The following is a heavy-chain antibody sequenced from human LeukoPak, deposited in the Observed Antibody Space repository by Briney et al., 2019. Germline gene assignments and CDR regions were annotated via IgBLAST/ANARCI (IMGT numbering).Heavy chain of an antibody. CDR3: AREFRGEGFDY. Sequence: GGSLRLSCAASGFTFSSYSMNWVRQAPGKGLEWVSSISSGSSYIYYADSVKGRFTISRDNAKNSLYLQMNSLRAEDTAVYYCAREFRGEGFDYWGQGTLVTVSS. J-gene: IGHJ4*02. D-gene: IGHD3-10*01. CDR2: ISSGSSYI. V-gene: IGHV3-21*01. CDR1: GFTFSSYS.